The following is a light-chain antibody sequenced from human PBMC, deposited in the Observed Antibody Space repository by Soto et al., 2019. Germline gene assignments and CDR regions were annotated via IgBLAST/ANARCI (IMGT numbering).Light chain of an antibody. V-gene: IGLV2-14*01. J-gene: IGLJ1*01. CDR2: DVS. CDR1: SSDVGGYNY. Sequence: QSVLTQPASVSGAPGQAITTSCTGTSSDVGGYNYVSWYQQHPGKAPKLMIYDVSNRPSGVSNRFSGSKSGNTASLTISGLQAQDEADYYCCSYTSSSISYVFGTGTKVTVL. CDR3: CSYTSSSISYV.